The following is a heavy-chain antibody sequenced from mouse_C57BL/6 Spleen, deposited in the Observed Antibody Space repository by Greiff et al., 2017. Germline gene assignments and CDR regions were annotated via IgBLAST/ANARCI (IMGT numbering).Heavy chain of an antibody. CDR1: GYTFTDYY. CDR2: IFPGSGST. CDR3: ARSYYYGSSYN. D-gene: IGHD1-1*01. J-gene: IGHJ2*01. V-gene: IGHV1-75*01. Sequence: QVQLKQSGPELVKPGASVKISCKASGYTFTDYYINWVKQRPGQGLEWIGWIFPGSGSTYYNEKFKGKATLTVDKSSSTAYMLLSSLTSEDSAVDFCARSYYYGSSYNWGQGTTLTVSS.